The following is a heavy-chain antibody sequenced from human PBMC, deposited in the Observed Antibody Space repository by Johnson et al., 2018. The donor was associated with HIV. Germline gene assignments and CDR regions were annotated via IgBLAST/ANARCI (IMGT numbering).Heavy chain of an antibody. Sequence: VQLVESGGGLVQPGGSLRLSCAASGFTFSSYAMSWVRQAPGKGLEWVSAVSGSGTSTYYADSVKGRFTISRDNANNSLFLQMNSLRAEDTAVYYCARAYDSSGYYRDDAFDIWGQGTMVTVSS. CDR1: GFTFSSYA. CDR2: VSGSGTST. J-gene: IGHJ3*02. V-gene: IGHV3-23*04. CDR3: ARAYDSSGYYRDDAFDI. D-gene: IGHD3-22*01.